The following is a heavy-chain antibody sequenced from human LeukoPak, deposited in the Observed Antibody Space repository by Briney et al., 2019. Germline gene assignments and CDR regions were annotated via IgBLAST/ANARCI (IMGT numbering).Heavy chain of an antibody. V-gene: IGHV4-39*01. D-gene: IGHD3-16*01. Sequence: SETLSLTCTVSGDSISNSNYFWDWIRQPPGKGLEWIGTIYYTGTTYYNPSLKSRVTISVDTSKNQFSLKLTSLTAADTAVHSCVRRDQYVSADYWGQGTLVTVSS. CDR2: IYYTGTT. CDR3: VRRDQYVSADY. CDR1: GDSISNSNYF. J-gene: IGHJ4*02.